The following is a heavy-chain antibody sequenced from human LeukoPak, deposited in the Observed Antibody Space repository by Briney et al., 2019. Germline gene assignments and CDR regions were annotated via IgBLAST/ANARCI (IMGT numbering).Heavy chain of an antibody. J-gene: IGHJ4*02. Sequence: GGSLRLSCAASGFTFSSYAMSWVRQAPGKGLEWVSAISGSGGSTYYADSVKGRFTISRDNSKNTLYLQMNSLRAEDTAVYYCAKDQVHDYDFWSGRWGVFDYWGQGTLVTVSS. D-gene: IGHD3-3*01. CDR2: ISGSGGST. V-gene: IGHV3-23*01. CDR1: GFTFSSYA. CDR3: AKDQVHDYDFWSGRWGVFDY.